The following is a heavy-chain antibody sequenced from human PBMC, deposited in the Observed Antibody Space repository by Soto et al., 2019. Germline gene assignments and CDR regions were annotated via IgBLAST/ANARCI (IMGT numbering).Heavy chain of an antibody. Sequence: EVQLVESGGGLVQPGGSLRLSCAASGFTFSSYWMSWVRQAQGKGLEWVANIKQDGSEKYYVDSVKGRFTISRDNAKNSMYLQMYSLRAEDTAVYYCARDRRPYYDFWSGYYDHYGMDVWGQGTTVTVSS. CDR1: GFTFSSYW. D-gene: IGHD3-3*01. CDR2: IKQDGSEK. V-gene: IGHV3-7*01. J-gene: IGHJ6*02. CDR3: ARDRRPYYDFWSGYYDHYGMDV.